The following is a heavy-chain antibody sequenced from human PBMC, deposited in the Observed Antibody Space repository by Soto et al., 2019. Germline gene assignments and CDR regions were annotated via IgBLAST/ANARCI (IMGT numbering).Heavy chain of an antibody. Sequence: SETLSLTCAVYGGSFSGYYWSWIRQPPGKGLEWIGEINHSGSTNYNPSLKSRVTISVDTSKNQFSLKLSSVTAADTAVYYCASGMAFDYWGQGTLVTVAS. J-gene: IGHJ4*02. CDR1: GGSFSGYY. V-gene: IGHV4-34*01. CDR2: INHSGST. CDR3: ASGMAFDY.